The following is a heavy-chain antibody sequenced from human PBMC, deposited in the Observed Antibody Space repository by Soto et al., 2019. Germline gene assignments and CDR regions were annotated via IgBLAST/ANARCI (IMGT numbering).Heavy chain of an antibody. CDR3: ARPVPTMVRGVITGFYFDY. J-gene: IGHJ4*02. CDR1: GYSFTSYW. CDR2: IYPGDSDT. V-gene: IGHV5-51*01. D-gene: IGHD3-10*01. Sequence: GESLKISCKGSGYSFTSYWIGWVRQMPGKGLEWMGIIYPGDSDTRYSPSFQGQVTISADKSISTAYLQWSSLKASDTAMYYCARPVPTMVRGVITGFYFDYWGQGTLVTVSS.